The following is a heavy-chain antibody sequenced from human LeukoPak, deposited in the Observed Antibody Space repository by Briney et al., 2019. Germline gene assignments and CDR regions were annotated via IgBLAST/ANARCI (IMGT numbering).Heavy chain of an antibody. Sequence: SETLSLTCAVYGGSFSGYYWSWVRRPPGKGLERIGEINHSGSTNYNPSLKSRVTISVDTSKNQFSLKLSSVTAADTAVYYCARSNWFDPWGQGTLVTVSS. CDR1: GGSFSGYY. V-gene: IGHV4-34*01. CDR2: INHSGST. J-gene: IGHJ5*02. CDR3: ARSNWFDP.